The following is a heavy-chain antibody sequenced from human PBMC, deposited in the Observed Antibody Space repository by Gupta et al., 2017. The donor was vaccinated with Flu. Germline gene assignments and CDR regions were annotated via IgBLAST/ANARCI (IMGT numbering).Heavy chain of an antibody. CDR2: INPDSGGT. CDR1: GYTFTDYY. Sequence: QVQLVQSGAEVKKPGASVRVSCKASGYTFTDYYVHWVRQAPGQGLEWMGWINPDSGGTYYSQKFQGRVIMTGDTSITTVHMELTRLTSDDTAKYYCARDRMRGLYGMDVWGQGTAVTVSS. J-gene: IGHJ6*02. D-gene: IGHD3-10*01. CDR3: ARDRMRGLYGMDV. V-gene: IGHV1-2*02.